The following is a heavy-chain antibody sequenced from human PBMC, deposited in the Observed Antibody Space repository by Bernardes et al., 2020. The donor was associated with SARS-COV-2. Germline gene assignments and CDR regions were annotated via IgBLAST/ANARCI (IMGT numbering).Heavy chain of an antibody. V-gene: IGHV3-13*01. Sequence: GGSLRLSCTTSGFTFSNYDMNWVRQPTGKSLEWVATVDTAGDTYYAGSVEGRFIISRENAKNSVYLQISNLEVGDTAVYYCVRDGRPPLNGLDVWGQGTTVTVSS. CDR2: VDTAGDT. J-gene: IGHJ6*02. CDR1: GFTFSNYD. D-gene: IGHD6-6*01. CDR3: VRDGRPPLNGLDV.